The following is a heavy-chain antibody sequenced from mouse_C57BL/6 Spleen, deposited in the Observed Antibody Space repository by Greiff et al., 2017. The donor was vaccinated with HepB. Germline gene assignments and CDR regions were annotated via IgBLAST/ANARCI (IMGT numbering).Heavy chain of an antibody. Sequence: EVHLVESGGGLVKPGGSLKLSCAASGFTFSDYGMHWVRQAPEKGLEWVAYISSGSSTIYYADTVKGRFTISRDNAKNTLFLQMTSLRSEDTAMYYCARGALTAQATFDYWGQGTTLTVSS. D-gene: IGHD3-2*02. J-gene: IGHJ2*01. CDR2: ISSGSSTI. V-gene: IGHV5-17*01. CDR1: GFTFSDYG. CDR3: ARGALTAQATFDY.